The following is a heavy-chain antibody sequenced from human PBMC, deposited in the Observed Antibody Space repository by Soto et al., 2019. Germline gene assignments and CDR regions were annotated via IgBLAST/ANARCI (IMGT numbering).Heavy chain of an antibody. J-gene: IGHJ4*02. D-gene: IGHD4-17*01. CDR3: ATFRGMTTATTERYFDY. Sequence: PSETLSLTCTVSGGSITTNFWSWIRQPPGKGLEWTGTIYYSGSTNHNPSLKSRVIISVDTSKNQFSLKLNSVTAADAAVYYCATFRGMTTATTERYFDYWGQGTLVTVS. CDR2: IYYSGST. V-gene: IGHV4-59*04. CDR1: GGSITTNF.